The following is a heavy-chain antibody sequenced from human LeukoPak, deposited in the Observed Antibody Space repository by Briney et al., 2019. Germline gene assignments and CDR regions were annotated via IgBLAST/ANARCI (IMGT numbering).Heavy chain of an antibody. J-gene: IGHJ6*03. CDR3: ARGLKQRPYYYYYMDV. V-gene: IGHV3-53*01. CDR2: IYSGGST. Sequence: GGSLRLSCAASGFTVSSNYMSWVRQAPGKGLEWVLVIYSGGSTYYADSVKSRFTISRDNSKNTLYLQMNSLRAEDTAVYYCARGLKQRPYYYYYMDVWGKGTTVTVSS. CDR1: GFTVSSNY.